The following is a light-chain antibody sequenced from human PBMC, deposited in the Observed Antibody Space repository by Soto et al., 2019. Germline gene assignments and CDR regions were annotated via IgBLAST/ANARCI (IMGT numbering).Light chain of an antibody. CDR1: QGINIF. Sequence: DMQLTQSPSFRSASVGDRVTITCRASQGINIFLAWFQQKPGKAPNLLITAASTLQSGVPSRFSGSGSETEFTLTITSLQPEDSATYYCQQRNSYPRTFGQGTKVDNK. CDR3: QQRNSYPRT. J-gene: IGKJ2*01. V-gene: IGKV1-9*01. CDR2: AAS.